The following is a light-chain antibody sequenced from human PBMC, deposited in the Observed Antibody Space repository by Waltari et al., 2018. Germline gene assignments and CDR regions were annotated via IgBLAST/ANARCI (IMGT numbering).Light chain of an antibody. CDR2: LNSDGSH. CDR1: SGHSSYSSYS. J-gene: IGLJ2*01. V-gene: IGLV4-69*01. Sequence: QLVLTQSPSASASLGDSVKLTCTLSSGHSSYSSYSIAWHQQQPGKGPRFLMKLNSDGSHKRGDGIPDRFSGPSSGAERSLPISSLQSADEADYYCQTWGAGFKIFGGGTKLAVL. CDR3: QTWGAGFKI.